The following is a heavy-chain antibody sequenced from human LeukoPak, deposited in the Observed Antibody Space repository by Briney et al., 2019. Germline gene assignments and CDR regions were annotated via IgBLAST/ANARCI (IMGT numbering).Heavy chain of an antibody. CDR1: GYTFSSYA. CDR3: ARGRDLWFGELFFFDY. J-gene: IGHJ4*02. V-gene: IGHV3-30-3*01. CDR2: ISYDGSNK. D-gene: IGHD3-10*01. Sequence: GRSLRLSCAASGYTFSSYAMHWVRQAPGKGLEWVAVISYDGSNKYYADSVKGRFTISRDNSKNTLYLQMNSLRAEDTAVYYCARGRDLWFGELFFFDYWGQGTLVTVSS.